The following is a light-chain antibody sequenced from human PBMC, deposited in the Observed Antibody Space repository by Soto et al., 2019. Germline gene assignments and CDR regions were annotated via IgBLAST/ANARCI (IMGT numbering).Light chain of an antibody. Sequence: DMVMTQSPATLSVSPGERATLSCRASQSVSSNLAWYQQKPGQAPRLLIYGASTRATGTPARFSGSGSGTEFTLTINSLQSEDLAVYFCQQYNYWLPWTFGQGTKVEIK. V-gene: IGKV3-15*01. CDR1: QSVSSN. J-gene: IGKJ1*01. CDR3: QQYNYWLPWT. CDR2: GAS.